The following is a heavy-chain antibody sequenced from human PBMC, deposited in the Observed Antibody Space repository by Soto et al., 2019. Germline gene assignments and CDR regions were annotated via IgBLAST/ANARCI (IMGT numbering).Heavy chain of an antibody. J-gene: IGHJ3*02. CDR1: GFTFSSYA. CDR3: AKDQSIRGSSSDTENAFDI. V-gene: IGHV3-23*01. Sequence: GGSLRLSCAASGFTFSSYAMSWVRQAPGKGLEWVSAISGSGGSTYYADSVKGRFTISRDNSKNTLYLQMNSLRAEDTAVYYCAKDQSIRGSSSDTENAFDIWGQGTMVTVSS. CDR2: ISGSGGST. D-gene: IGHD6-13*01.